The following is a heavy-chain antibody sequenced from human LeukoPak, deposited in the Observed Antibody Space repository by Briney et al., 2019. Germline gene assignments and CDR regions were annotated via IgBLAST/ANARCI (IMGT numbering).Heavy chain of an antibody. CDR3: ARDLYGGHLWVTYGMDV. D-gene: IGHD4-23*01. CDR1: GFTFSSYW. CDR2: IKQDGSEK. Sequence: PGGSLRLSCAASGFTFSSYWMSWVRQAPGKGLEWVANIKQDGSEKYYVDSVKGRFTISRDNAKNSLYLQMNSLRAEDTAAYYCARDLYGGHLWVTYGMDVWGQGTTVTVSS. V-gene: IGHV3-7*01. J-gene: IGHJ6*02.